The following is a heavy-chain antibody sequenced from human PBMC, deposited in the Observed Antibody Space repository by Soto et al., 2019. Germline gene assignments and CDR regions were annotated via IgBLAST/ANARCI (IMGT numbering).Heavy chain of an antibody. J-gene: IGHJ6*02. Sequence: GASVKVSCKASGYTFTSYDINWVRQATGQGLEWMGWMNPNSGNTGYAQKFQGRVTMTRNTSISTAYMELSSLRSEDTAVYYCARLIVLMVYATDYGMDVWGQGTTVTVSS. CDR3: ARLIVLMVYATDYGMDV. CDR2: MNPNSGNT. D-gene: IGHD2-8*01. CDR1: GYTFTSYD. V-gene: IGHV1-8*01.